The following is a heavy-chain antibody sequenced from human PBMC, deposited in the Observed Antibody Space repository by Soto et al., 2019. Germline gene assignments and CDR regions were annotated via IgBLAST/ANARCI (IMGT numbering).Heavy chain of an antibody. V-gene: IGHV4-39*01. CDR3: ARLTPLWCGGDCYGAGYFQH. CDR1: GGSISSSSYY. Sequence: QLQLQESGPGLVKPSETLSLTCTVSGGSISSSSYYWGWIRQPPGKGLEWIGSIYYSGSTYYNPSLKSRVTISVDTAKNQFSLKLSSVTAADTAVYYCARLTPLWCGGDCYGAGYFQHWGQGTLVTVSS. J-gene: IGHJ1*01. CDR2: IYYSGST. D-gene: IGHD2-21*02.